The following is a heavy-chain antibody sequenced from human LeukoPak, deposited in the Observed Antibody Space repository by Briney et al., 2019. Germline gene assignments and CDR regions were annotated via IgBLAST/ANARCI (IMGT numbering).Heavy chain of an antibody. CDR3: ARHIPRGNNFFDY. Sequence: GGSLRLSCAASGFTFSSYAMTWVRQAPGKGLEWVANIKEDGSGEYYVDSVKGRFTISRDNAKNSLYLQMNSLRAEDTAMYYCARHIPRGNNFFDYWGQGTLVTVSS. J-gene: IGHJ4*02. D-gene: IGHD3-16*01. CDR1: GFTFSSYA. V-gene: IGHV3-7*01. CDR2: IKEDGSGE.